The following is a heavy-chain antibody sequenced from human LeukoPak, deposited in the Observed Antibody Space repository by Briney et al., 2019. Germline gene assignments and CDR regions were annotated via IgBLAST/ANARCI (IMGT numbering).Heavy chain of an antibody. CDR1: GGSISSSSYY. J-gene: IGHJ4*02. CDR3: ARQGPGGAYFDY. V-gene: IGHV4-39*01. CDR2: IYYSGST. D-gene: IGHD3-10*01. Sequence: PSETLSLTCTVSGGSISSSSYYWGWIRQPPGKGLEWIGSIYYSGSTYYNPSLKSRVTISVDTSKNQFSLKLSSVTAADTAVYYCARQGPGGAYFDYWGQGTLVTVSS.